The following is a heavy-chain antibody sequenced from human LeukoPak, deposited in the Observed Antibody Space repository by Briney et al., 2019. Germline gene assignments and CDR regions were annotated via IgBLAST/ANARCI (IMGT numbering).Heavy chain of an antibody. V-gene: IGHV1-8*02. D-gene: IGHD3-9*01. Sequence: WASVKVSCKASGYTFTSYGISWVRQAPGQGLEWMGWFNANSGDTKYAQKFQGRVTMTRNTSISTAYMELSSLRSEDTAVYYCARARYFDWTTSYGMDVWGQGTTVTVSS. CDR3: ARARYFDWTTSYGMDV. CDR2: FNANSGDT. J-gene: IGHJ6*02. CDR1: GYTFTSYG.